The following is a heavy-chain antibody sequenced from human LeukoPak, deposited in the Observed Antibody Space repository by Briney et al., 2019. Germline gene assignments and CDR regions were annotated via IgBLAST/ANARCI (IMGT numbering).Heavy chain of an antibody. V-gene: IGHV3-30-3*01. CDR1: GFTFSSYA. J-gene: IGHJ4*02. CDR3: ARGYYYGSGSHDFDY. CDR2: ISYDGSNK. Sequence: PGGSLRLSCAASGFTFSSYAMHWVRQAPGKGLEWVAVISYDGSNKYYADSVKGRFTISRDNSKNTLYLQMNSLRAEDTAVYYCARGYYYGSGSHDFDYWGQGTLVTVSS. D-gene: IGHD3-10*01.